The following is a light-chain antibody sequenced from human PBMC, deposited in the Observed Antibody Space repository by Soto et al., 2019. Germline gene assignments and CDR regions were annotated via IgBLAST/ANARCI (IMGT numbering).Light chain of an antibody. V-gene: IGKV3-15*01. CDR1: QSVSSN. CDR3: QQYNNWPRWT. CDR2: GAS. J-gene: IGKJ1*01. Sequence: EIGMTQSPATLSVSPGERATLSCRASQSVSSNLAWYQQKPGQAPRLLIYGASTRATCIPARFSGSGSGTEFTLTISSLQSEDFAVYYCQQYNNWPRWTFGQGTKVEIK.